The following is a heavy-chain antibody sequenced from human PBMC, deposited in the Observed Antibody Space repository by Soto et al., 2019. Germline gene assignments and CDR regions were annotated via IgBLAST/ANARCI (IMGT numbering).Heavy chain of an antibody. Sequence: VKVSCKASGYTFTSYYMHWVRQAPGQGLEWMGIINPSGGSTSYAQKFQGRVTMTRDTSTSTVYMELSSLRSEDTAVYYCAREEDYDILTGPGYGMDVWGQGTTVTVSS. J-gene: IGHJ6*02. CDR1: GYTFTSYY. V-gene: IGHV1-46*01. CDR2: INPSGGST. CDR3: AREEDYDILTGPGYGMDV. D-gene: IGHD3-9*01.